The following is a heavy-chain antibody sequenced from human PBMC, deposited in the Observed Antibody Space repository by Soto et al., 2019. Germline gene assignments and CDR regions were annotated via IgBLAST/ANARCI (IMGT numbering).Heavy chain of an antibody. CDR1: GFTFSSYA. Sequence: EVQLLESGGGLVQPGGSLRLSCAASGFTFSSYAMSWVRQAPGKGLEWVSAISGSGGSTYYADSVKGRFTISRDNSKNTLYLQMNSLRAEDTAVYYCAKVGWRGPYDHPPGYFDYWGQGTLVTVSS. D-gene: IGHD3-22*01. CDR2: ISGSGGST. V-gene: IGHV3-23*01. J-gene: IGHJ4*02. CDR3: AKVGWRGPYDHPPGYFDY.